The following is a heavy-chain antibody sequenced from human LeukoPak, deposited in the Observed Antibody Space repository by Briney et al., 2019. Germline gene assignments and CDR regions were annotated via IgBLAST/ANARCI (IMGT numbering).Heavy chain of an antibody. V-gene: IGHV4-39*07. Sequence: PSETLSLTCTVSGGSISSSSYYWGWIRQPPGKGLEWIGSIYYGGSTYYNPSLKSRVTISVDTSKNQFSLKLSSVTAADTAVYYCAIAVAGTVFDYWGQGTLVTVSS. CDR1: GGSISSSSYY. CDR2: IYYGGST. D-gene: IGHD6-19*01. J-gene: IGHJ4*02. CDR3: AIAVAGTVFDY.